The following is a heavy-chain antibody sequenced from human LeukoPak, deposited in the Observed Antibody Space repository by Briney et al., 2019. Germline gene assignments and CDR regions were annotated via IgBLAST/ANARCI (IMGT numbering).Heavy chain of an antibody. J-gene: IGHJ4*02. CDR1: GFTFSSYS. V-gene: IGHV3-21*01. CDR2: ISSSSRYI. Sequence: GGSLRLSCAASGFTFSSYSMNWVRQAPGKGLEWVSSISSSSRYIYYVDSVKGRFTISRDNAKNSLYLQMNSLRAEDTAVYYCARDLAGHYYGSGSSFDYWGQGTLVTVS. CDR3: ARDLAGHYYGSGSSFDY. D-gene: IGHD3-10*01.